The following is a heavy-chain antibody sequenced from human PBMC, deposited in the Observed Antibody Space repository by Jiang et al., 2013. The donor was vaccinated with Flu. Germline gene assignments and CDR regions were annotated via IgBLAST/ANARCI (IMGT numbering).Heavy chain of an antibody. Sequence: NDYAVSVKSRITINPDTSKNQFSLQLNSVRLPRTTAVYYCARDLGRKNWFDPWGQGTLVTVSS. CDR2: N. CDR3: ARDLGRKNWFDP. V-gene: IGHV6-1*01. J-gene: IGHJ5*02.